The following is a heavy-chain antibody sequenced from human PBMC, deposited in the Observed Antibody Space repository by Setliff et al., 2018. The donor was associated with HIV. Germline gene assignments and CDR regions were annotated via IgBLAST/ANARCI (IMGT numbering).Heavy chain of an antibody. CDR2: IWYDGSDK. V-gene: IGHV3-33*08. Sequence: PGGSLRLSCAGSGFTFSSYAMHWVRQAPGRGLEWVAVIWYDGSDKYYADSVKGRFTISRDNSKNTLYLQMNSLRAEDTAVYYCARGGIYYGSGSYPFDPWGQGTLVTVSS. D-gene: IGHD3-10*01. CDR1: GFTFSSYA. CDR3: ARGGIYYGSGSYPFDP. J-gene: IGHJ5*02.